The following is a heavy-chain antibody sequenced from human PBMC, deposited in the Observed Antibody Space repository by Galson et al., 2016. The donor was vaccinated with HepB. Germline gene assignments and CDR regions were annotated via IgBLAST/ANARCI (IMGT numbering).Heavy chain of an antibody. V-gene: IGHV3-23*01. CDR1: GFTFRSYA. CDR2: ISGSGGTT. CDR3: AKDLGLGYGDYIGEKNGMDV. D-gene: IGHD4-17*01. Sequence: SLRLSCAASGFTFRSYAMNWVRQAPGKGPEWVAGISGSGGTTYYADSVKGRFTISRDNSKNTLYLQMNSLRAEDTAVYYCAKDLGLGYGDYIGEKNGMDVWGHGTTVTVSS. J-gene: IGHJ6*02.